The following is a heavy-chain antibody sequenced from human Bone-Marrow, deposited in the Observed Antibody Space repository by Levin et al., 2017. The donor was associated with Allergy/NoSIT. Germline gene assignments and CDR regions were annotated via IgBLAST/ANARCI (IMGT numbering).Heavy chain of an antibody. CDR1: GGSISSGGYY. J-gene: IGHJ4*02. V-gene: IGHV4-31*03. CDR3: ARELWFGELKLHY. Sequence: SQTLSLTCTVSGGSISSGGYYWSWIRQHPGKGLEWIGYIYYSGSTYYNPSLKSRVTISVDTSKNQFSLKLSSVTAADTAVYYCARELWFGELKLHYWGQGTLVTVSS. D-gene: IGHD3-10*01. CDR2: IYYSGST.